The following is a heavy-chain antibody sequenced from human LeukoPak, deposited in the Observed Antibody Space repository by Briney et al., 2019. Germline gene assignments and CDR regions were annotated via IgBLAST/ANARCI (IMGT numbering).Heavy chain of an antibody. CDR2: ISSSGSTI. D-gene: IGHD5-12*01. J-gene: IGHJ4*02. CDR3: AGDYNVATTGYFDY. CDR1: GFTFSDYY. Sequence: GGSLRLSCAASGFTFSDYYMSWIRQAPGKGLEWVSYISSSGSTIYYADSVKGRFTISRDNAKNSLYLQMNSLRAEDTALYYCAGDYNVATTGYFDYWGQGALVTVSS. V-gene: IGHV3-11*01.